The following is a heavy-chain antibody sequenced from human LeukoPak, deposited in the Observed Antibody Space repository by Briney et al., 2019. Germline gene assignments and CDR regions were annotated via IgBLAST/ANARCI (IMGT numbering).Heavy chain of an antibody. J-gene: IGHJ4*02. Sequence: PSETLSLTCTVSGGSISSGGYYWSWIRQPPGKGLEWIGYIYHSGSTYYNPSLKSRVTISVDTSKNQFSLKLSSVTAADTAVYYCARGFSGFDDYWGQGTLVTVSS. CDR2: IYHSGST. D-gene: IGHD5-12*01. CDR1: GGSISSGGYY. V-gene: IGHV4-30-2*01. CDR3: ARGFSGFDDY.